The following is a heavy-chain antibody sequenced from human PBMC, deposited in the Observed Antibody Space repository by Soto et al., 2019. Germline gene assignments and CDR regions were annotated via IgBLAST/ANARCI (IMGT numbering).Heavy chain of an antibody. V-gene: IGHV1-58*01. Sequence: SVKVSCKASGFTFTSSAVQWMRQARGQRLEWIGWIVVGSGNTNYAQKFQERVTITRDMSTSTAYMELSSLRSEDTAVYYCAAGHSSGWYVYYFDYWGQGTLVTVSS. CDR1: GFTFTSSA. D-gene: IGHD6-19*01. CDR3: AAGHSSGWYVYYFDY. J-gene: IGHJ4*02. CDR2: IVVGSGNT.